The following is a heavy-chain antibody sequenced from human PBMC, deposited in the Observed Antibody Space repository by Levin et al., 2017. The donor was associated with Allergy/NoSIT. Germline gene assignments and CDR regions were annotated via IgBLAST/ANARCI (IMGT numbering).Heavy chain of an antibody. CDR2: IYPGDSDT. CDR3: ARPSCSSTSCYTYFDY. J-gene: IGHJ4*02. D-gene: IGHD2-2*02. Sequence: KVSCKGSGYSFTSYWIGWVRQMPGKGLEWMGIIYPGDSDTRYSPSFQGQVTISADKSISTAYLQWSSLKASDTAMYYCARPSCSSTSCYTYFDYWGQGTLVTVSS. V-gene: IGHV5-51*01. CDR1: GYSFTSYW.